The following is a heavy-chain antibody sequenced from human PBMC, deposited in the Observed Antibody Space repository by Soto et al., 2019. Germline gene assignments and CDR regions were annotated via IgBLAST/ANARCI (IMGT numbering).Heavy chain of an antibody. CDR2: ITGSGGNT. D-gene: IGHD1-26*01. CDR3: VPRAYSNPWSFDS. Sequence: GGSLRLSCVTSGFPFSGYAMNWVRQAPGKGLEWVSAITGSGGNTYYAGSVKGRFTISRDNSKSTLYLHLGSLRAEDTAIYYCVPRAYSNPWSFDSWGQGTLVTVSS. CDR1: GFPFSGYA. J-gene: IGHJ4*02. V-gene: IGHV3-23*01.